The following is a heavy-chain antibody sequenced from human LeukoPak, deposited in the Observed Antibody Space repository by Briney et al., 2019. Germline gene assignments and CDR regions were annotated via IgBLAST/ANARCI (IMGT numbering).Heavy chain of an antibody. Sequence: ASVKVSCKVSGYTLTELSMHWVRQAPGQGLEWMGIINPSGGSTSYAQKFQGRVTMTRDTSTSTVYMELSSLRSEDTAVYYCARASRGYSSGWNWFDPWGQGTLVTVSS. V-gene: IGHV1-46*01. CDR1: GYTLTELS. J-gene: IGHJ5*02. CDR3: ARASRGYSSGWNWFDP. D-gene: IGHD6-19*01. CDR2: INPSGGST.